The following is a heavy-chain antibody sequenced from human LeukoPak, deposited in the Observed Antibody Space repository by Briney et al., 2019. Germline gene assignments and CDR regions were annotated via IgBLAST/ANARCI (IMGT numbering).Heavy chain of an antibody. CDR1: GYTITRYD. CDR3: ARGRGAADNWFDP. V-gene: IGHV1-8*01. CDR2: MNPNSGNA. D-gene: IGHD6-13*01. J-gene: IGHJ5*02. Sequence: ASVKVSCKASGYTITRYDINWVRQATGQGLEWMGWMNPNSGNAGYAQKFQGRVTMTRNTSISTAYMELSSLRSEDTAVYYCARGRGAADNWFDPWGQGTLVTVSS.